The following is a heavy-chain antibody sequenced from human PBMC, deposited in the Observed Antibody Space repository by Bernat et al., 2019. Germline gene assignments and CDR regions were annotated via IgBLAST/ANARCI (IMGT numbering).Heavy chain of an antibody. D-gene: IGHD6-13*01. Sequence: QVQLQQWGAGPLKPSETLSLTCAVYGESFSGYYWSWIRQPPGKGLEWIGEINHSGITNYNPSLKRRVTMSVDTSKNHFSLKLTSVTAADTAVYYCARGAATAPKFDYWGQGSLVTVSS. CDR3: ARGAATAPKFDY. V-gene: IGHV4-34*02. CDR1: GESFSGYY. J-gene: IGHJ4*02. CDR2: INHSGIT.